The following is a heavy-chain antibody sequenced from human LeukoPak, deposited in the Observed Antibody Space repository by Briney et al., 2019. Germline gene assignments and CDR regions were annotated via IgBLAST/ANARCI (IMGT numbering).Heavy chain of an antibody. V-gene: IGHV3-53*01. D-gene: IGHD4-17*01. Sequence: GGSLRLSCAASGFXVSSNYISWVRQAPGKGLEWVSVMYSGGSTYYADSVKGRFTISRDNSKNTLYLQMNSLRAEDTAVYYCATDGTVTNPALYYYYGMDVWGQGTTVTVSS. J-gene: IGHJ6*02. CDR2: MYSGGST. CDR3: ATDGTVTNPALYYYYGMDV. CDR1: GFXVSSNY.